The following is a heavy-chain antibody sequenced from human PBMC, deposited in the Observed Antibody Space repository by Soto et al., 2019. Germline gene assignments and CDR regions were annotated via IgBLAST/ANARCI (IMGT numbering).Heavy chain of an antibody. CDR1: GASVSSGNHY. CDR3: ARGWDANS. D-gene: IGHD6-19*01. J-gene: IGHJ4*02. V-gene: IGHV4-61*01. Sequence: QVQMQESGPGLVKPSETLSLTCTVSGASVSSGNHYWSWIRQPPGKALEWIGYIYHSGITNYNPSLKSRVTISADTSRNQFSLKVSSVTAADTAVYYCARGWDANSWGQGTLVTVSS. CDR2: IYHSGIT.